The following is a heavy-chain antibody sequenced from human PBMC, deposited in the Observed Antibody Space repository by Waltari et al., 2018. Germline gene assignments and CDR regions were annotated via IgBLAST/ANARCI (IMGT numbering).Heavy chain of an antibody. J-gene: IGHJ4*02. CDR1: GGSIRRSSYY. V-gene: IGHV4-39*01. Sequence: QLQLQESGPGLVTPSGTLSLTCTVSGGSIRRSSYYWGWIRQPPGKGLEWIGSIYYSGSTYYNTSLKSRVTISVDTSKNQFSLKLSSVTAADTAVYYCARHGDYWGQGTLVTVSS. CDR3: ARHGDY. CDR2: IYYSGST.